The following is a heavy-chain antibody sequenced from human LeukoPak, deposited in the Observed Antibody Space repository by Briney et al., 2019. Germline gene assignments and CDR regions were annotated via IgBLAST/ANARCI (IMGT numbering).Heavy chain of an antibody. CDR2: MNPNSGNT. CDR3: ARSLFEATAAGH. D-gene: IGHD6-13*01. CDR1: GYTFTSYD. V-gene: IGHV1-8*01. Sequence: ASVKVSCKASGYTFTSYDINWVRQAPGQGPEWMGWMNPNSGNTGYEQKFQGRVTMTRNTSISTAYMELSSLRSEDTAVYYCARSLFEATAAGHWGRGTLVTVSS. J-gene: IGHJ4*02.